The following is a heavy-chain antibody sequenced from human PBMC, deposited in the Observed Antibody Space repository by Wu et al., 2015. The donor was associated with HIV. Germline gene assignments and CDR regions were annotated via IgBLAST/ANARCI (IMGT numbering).Heavy chain of an antibody. D-gene: IGHD6-13*01. CDR2: IIPIFGTA. J-gene: IGHJ6*03. CDR1: GGTFSSYA. CDR3: ARSAGAASSPFAGYYYYMDV. V-gene: IGHV1-69*12. Sequence: QVQLVQSGAEVKKPGSSVKVPCKASGGTFSSYAISWVRQAPGQGLEWMGGIIPIFGTANYAQKFQGRVTITADESTSTAYMELSSLRSEDTAVYYCARSAGAASSPFAGYYYYMDVWGKGTTVTVSS.